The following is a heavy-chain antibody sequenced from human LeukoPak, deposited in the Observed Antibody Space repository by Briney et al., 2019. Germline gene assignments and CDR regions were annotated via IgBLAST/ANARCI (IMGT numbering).Heavy chain of an antibody. CDR1: GFTFSSYA. Sequence: GRSLRLSCAASGFTFSSYAMHWVRQAPGKGLEWVAVISYDGSNKYYADSVKGRFTISRDNSKNTLYLQMNSLRAEDTAVYCCARVAGYFDWLLTYWGQGTLVTVSS. V-gene: IGHV3-30-3*01. D-gene: IGHD3-9*01. CDR2: ISYDGSNK. CDR3: ARVAGYFDWLLTY. J-gene: IGHJ4*02.